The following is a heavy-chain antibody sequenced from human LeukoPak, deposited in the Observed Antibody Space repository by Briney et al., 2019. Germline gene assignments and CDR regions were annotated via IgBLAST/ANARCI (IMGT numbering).Heavy chain of an antibody. Sequence: PGGSLRLSCAASGFTFTIYSIHWVRQAPGKGLEWVAVISYDGSNKYYADPVKGRFTISRDNSKNTLYLQMNSLRAEDTAVYYCAKDRGYGDYGRVRYFDLWGRGTLVTVSS. V-gene: IGHV3-30*18. CDR3: AKDRGYGDYGRVRYFDL. D-gene: IGHD4-17*01. CDR2: ISYDGSNK. J-gene: IGHJ2*01. CDR1: GFTFTIYS.